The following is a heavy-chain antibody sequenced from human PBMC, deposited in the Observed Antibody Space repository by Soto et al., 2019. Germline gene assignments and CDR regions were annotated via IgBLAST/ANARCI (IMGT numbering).Heavy chain of an antibody. CDR1: EFTFSSYA. CDR2: ISGSGGRT. Sequence: PGWALRLSCAAPEFTFSSYAISWVRQAPGKGLEWGSAISGSGGRTYYAASVKGRFTISSDNSKNTLYLQMNSMRAEHTAVYYCAKPSSGWYPVDYWGQGTMGPGSS. D-gene: IGHD6-19*01. V-gene: IGHV3-23*01. CDR3: AKPSSGWYPVDY. J-gene: IGHJ4*02.